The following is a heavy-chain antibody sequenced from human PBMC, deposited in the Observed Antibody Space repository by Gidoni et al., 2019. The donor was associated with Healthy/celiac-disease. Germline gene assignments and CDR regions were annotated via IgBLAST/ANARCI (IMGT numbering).Heavy chain of an antibody. CDR3: ARAVYCSGGSCYPLAYYYYYGMDV. CDR2: INHSGST. CDR1: GGSLRAYS. J-gene: IGHJ6*02. V-gene: IGHV4-34*01. D-gene: IGHD2-15*01. Sequence: QVQLQQWGAGLLKPSETLSLPCAVYGGSLRAYSWSWIRQPPGKGLEWIGEINHSGSTNYNPSLKSRVTISVDTSKNQFSLKLSSVTAADTAVYYCARAVYCSGGSCYPLAYYYYYGMDVWGQGTTVTVSS.